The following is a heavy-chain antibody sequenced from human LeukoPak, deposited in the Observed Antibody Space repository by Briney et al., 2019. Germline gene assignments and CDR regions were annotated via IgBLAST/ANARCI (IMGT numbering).Heavy chain of an antibody. CDR1: GFTVSSNY. J-gene: IGHJ4*02. CDR3: AGGSRRDGYDY. Sequence: PGGSLRLSCAASGFTVSSNYMSWVRQAPGKGREWVSVIYDKGDAYSADSVKGRFTISRHNSKNTLYLQMNSLRPEHTVVYYCAGGSRRDGYDYWGQGTLVTVSS. CDR2: IYDKGDA. D-gene: IGHD5-24*01. V-gene: IGHV3-53*04.